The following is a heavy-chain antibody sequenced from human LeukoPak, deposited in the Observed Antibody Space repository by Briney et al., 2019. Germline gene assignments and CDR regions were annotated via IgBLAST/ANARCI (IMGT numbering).Heavy chain of an antibody. Sequence: PSETLSLTCAVSGGSISSSNWWSWVRQPPGKGLEWIGSIYHSGSTYYNPSLKSRVTISVDTSKNQFSLKLSSVTAADTAVYYCAREARRIAARSNFDYWGQGTLVTVSS. CDR3: AREARRIAARSNFDY. CDR1: GGSISSSNW. J-gene: IGHJ4*02. CDR2: IYHSGST. V-gene: IGHV4-4*02. D-gene: IGHD6-6*01.